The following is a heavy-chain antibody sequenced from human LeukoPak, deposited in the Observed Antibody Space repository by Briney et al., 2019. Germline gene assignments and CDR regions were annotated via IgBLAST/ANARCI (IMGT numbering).Heavy chain of an antibody. CDR1: GGTFSSYA. Sequence: SVKVSCKASGGTFSSYAISWVRQAPGQGLEWMGGIIPIFGTANYAQKFQGRVTITADKSTSTACMELSSLRSEDTAVYYCAREGEYCSSTSCHTTFDYWGQGTLVTVSS. V-gene: IGHV1-69*06. D-gene: IGHD2-2*01. CDR2: IIPIFGTA. J-gene: IGHJ4*02. CDR3: AREGEYCSSTSCHTTFDY.